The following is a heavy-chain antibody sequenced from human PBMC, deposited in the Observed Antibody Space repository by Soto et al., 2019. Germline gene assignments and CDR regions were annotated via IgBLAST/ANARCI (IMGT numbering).Heavy chain of an antibody. J-gene: IGHJ4*02. V-gene: IGHV3-49*04. Sequence: PGGSLRLSCTASGFSFGDYAMTWVRQAPGKGLEWVGFIRSRAYGTTTEYAASVKGRFIISRDDYKSIAYLQMNSLKTEDTAVYYCNSGAGNWGQGT. D-gene: IGHD6-19*01. CDR1: GFSFGDYA. CDR2: IRSRAYGTTT. CDR3: NSGAGN.